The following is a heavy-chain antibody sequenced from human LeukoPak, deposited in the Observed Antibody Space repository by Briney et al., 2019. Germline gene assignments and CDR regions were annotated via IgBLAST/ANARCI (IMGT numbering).Heavy chain of an antibody. D-gene: IGHD1-14*01. CDR3: ARGGTYNGILSFDP. V-gene: IGHV4-59*01. CDR1: GGSISSYY. Sequence: SETLSLTCTVSGGSISSYYWSWIRQPPGKGLEWIGYIYYSGSTNYNPSLKSRVSMSVDTSNIQFSLKLSSVTAADTAVYYCARGGTYNGILSFDPWGQGTLVTVSS. CDR2: IYYSGST. J-gene: IGHJ5*02.